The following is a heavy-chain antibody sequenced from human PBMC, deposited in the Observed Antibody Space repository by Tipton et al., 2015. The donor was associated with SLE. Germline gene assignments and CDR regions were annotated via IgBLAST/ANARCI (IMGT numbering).Heavy chain of an antibody. V-gene: IGHV3-11*01. J-gene: IGHJ4*02. CDR2: ISSSGSTI. CDR1: GFTFSDYY. CDR3: AKSLGGGATTLDY. D-gene: IGHD1-26*01. Sequence: SLRLSCAASGFTFSDYYMSWIRQAPGKGLEWVSYISSSGSTIYYADSVKGRFTISRDNAKNSLYLQMNSLRAEDMALYYCAKSLGGGATTLDYWGQGTLVTVSS.